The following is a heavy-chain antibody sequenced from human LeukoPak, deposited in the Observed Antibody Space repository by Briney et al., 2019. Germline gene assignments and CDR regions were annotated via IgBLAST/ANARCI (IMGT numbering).Heavy chain of an antibody. J-gene: IGHJ4*02. D-gene: IGHD6-13*01. CDR3: ARHSSSSWRTDFDY. V-gene: IGHV4-30-4*01. CDR1: GGSISSGDYY. CDR2: IYYSGST. Sequence: SETLSLTCTVSGGSISSGDYYWSWIRQPPGKGLEWIGYIYYSGSTYYNPSLKSRVTISVDTSKNQFSLKLSSVTAADTAVYYCARHSSSSWRTDFDYWGQGTLVTVSS.